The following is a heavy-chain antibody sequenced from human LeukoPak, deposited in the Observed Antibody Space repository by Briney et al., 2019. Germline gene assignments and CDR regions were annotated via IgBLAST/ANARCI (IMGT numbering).Heavy chain of an antibody. J-gene: IGHJ6*02. Sequence: GESLKISCKGSGYSFTSYWIGWVRQMPGKGLEWMEIIYPGDSDTRYSPSFQGQVTISADKSISTAYLQWSSLKASDTAMYYCARTDRSSGWFQYYYYGMDVWGQGTTVTVSS. CDR1: GYSFTSYW. V-gene: IGHV5-51*01. CDR3: ARTDRSSGWFQYYYYGMDV. CDR2: IYPGDSDT. D-gene: IGHD6-19*01.